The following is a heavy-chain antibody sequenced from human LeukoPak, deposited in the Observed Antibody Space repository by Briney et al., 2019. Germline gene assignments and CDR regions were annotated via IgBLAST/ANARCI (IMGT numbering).Heavy chain of an antibody. V-gene: IGHV4-31*03. CDR1: GGSISSGGYF. CDR2: IYYSGNT. J-gene: IGHJ4*02. Sequence: PSETLSLTCTVSGGSISSGGYFWSWVRQLPGKGLEWIGYIYYSGNTYYNPSLQSRVSTSLDTSKNDFSLKLNSVTAADTALYYCAREGDAHNSFGYWGQGTLVTVSS. D-gene: IGHD5-24*01. CDR3: AREGDAHNSFGY.